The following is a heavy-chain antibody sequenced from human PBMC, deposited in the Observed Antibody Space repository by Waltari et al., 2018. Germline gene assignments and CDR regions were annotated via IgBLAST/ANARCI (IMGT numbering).Heavy chain of an antibody. V-gene: IGHV3-23*01. J-gene: IGHJ4*02. Sequence: EVQLLESGGGLVQPGGSLRLSCAASGFTFSSYAMSWVRQAPGKGLEWVSAISGSGGSTYYADSVKGRFTISRDNSKNTLYLQMTSLRAEDTAVYYCANHRLYYYGSSDYFDYWGQGTLVTVSS. CDR2: ISGSGGST. CDR1: GFTFSSYA. D-gene: IGHD3-22*01. CDR3: ANHRLYYYGSSDYFDY.